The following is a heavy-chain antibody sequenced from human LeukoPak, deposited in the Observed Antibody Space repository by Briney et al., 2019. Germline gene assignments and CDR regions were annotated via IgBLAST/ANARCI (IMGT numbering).Heavy chain of an antibody. CDR3: AKVWSADFWSGYFTWFDP. CDR1: GFTFSSYG. D-gene: IGHD3-3*01. J-gene: IGHJ5*02. V-gene: IGHV3-30*02. Sequence: SGGSLRLSCAASGFTFSSYGMHWVRQAPGKGLEWVAFIRYDGSNKYYADSVKGRFTISRDNSKNTLYLQMNSLRAEDTAVYYCAKVWSADFWSGYFTWFDPWGQGTLVTVSS. CDR2: IRYDGSNK.